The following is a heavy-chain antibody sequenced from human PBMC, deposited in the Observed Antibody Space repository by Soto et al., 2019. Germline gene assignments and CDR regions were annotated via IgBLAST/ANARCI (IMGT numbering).Heavy chain of an antibody. V-gene: IGHV4-59*08. CDR1: GGSISSYY. CDR3: ARLTPQWPYFDY. Sequence: PSETLSLTCTVSGGSISSYYWSWVRQPPGKGLEWIGYIYYRGSTNYNPSLKSRVTISLDTSKNQFSLKLSSVTAADTAVYYCARLTPQWPYFDYWGQGTLVTVSS. D-gene: IGHD6-19*01. CDR2: IYYRGST. J-gene: IGHJ4*02.